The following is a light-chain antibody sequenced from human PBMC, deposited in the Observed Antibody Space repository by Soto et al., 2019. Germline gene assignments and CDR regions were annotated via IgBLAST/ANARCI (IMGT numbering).Light chain of an antibody. CDR3: SSYTSSSTVV. Sequence: QSALTQPASVSGSPGQSITISCTGTSSDVGGYNYVCWYQQHPGEVPKLIIHDVSNRPSGVSNRFSGSKSGNTASLSISGLQAEDEADYYCSSYTSSSTVVFGGGTKLTVL. J-gene: IGLJ3*02. V-gene: IGLV2-14*01. CDR2: DVS. CDR1: SSDVGGYNY.